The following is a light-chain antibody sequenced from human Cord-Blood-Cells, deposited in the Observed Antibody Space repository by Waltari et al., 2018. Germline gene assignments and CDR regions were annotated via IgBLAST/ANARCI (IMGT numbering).Light chain of an antibody. J-gene: IGKJ3*01. V-gene: IGKV3-11*01. CDR3: QQRSNWPLT. Sequence: IVLTQSPAALALSPGQSAPPSCRASQSVSTYLAWYQQKPGQAPRPLIYDASNMATGIPARFSGSGSGTDFTLTISSLEPEDFAVYYCQQRSNWPLTFGPGTKVDIK. CDR2: DAS. CDR1: QSVSTY.